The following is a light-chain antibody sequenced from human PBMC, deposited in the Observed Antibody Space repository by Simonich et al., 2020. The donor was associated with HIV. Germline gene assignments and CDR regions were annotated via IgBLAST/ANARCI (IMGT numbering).Light chain of an antibody. Sequence: QSALTQPPSASGSPGQSVTISCTGTSSDVGTYNYVSWYQQYPGKAPKLMIYEVIQRPSGVPDRFSCSKSGNTASLTVSGLQAEDEADYYCNSYAGSNNVVFGGGTKLTVL. CDR1: SSDVGTYNY. CDR2: EVI. V-gene: IGLV2-8*01. CDR3: NSYAGSNNVV. J-gene: IGLJ2*01.